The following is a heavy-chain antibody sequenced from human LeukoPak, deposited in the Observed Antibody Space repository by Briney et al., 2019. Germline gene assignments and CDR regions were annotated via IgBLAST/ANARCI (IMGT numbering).Heavy chain of an antibody. Sequence: GGPLRLSCAASGFTFSSYWMSWVRQAPGKGLEWVATIGQDGSEKFYVDSVKGRFTISRDNAKSSLFLQINSLRAGDTSVYYCARTVRWSDYFDYWGQGALVTVSS. CDR3: ARTVRWSDYFDY. D-gene: IGHD6-13*01. V-gene: IGHV3-7*01. J-gene: IGHJ4*02. CDR1: GFTFSSYW. CDR2: IGQDGSEK.